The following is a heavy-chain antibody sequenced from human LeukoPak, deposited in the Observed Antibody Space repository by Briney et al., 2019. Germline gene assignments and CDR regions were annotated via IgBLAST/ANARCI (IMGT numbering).Heavy chain of an antibody. D-gene: IGHD4-23*01. CDR3: ASGRWPRPDY. CDR2: IYYSGST. V-gene: IGHV4-39*07. J-gene: IGHJ4*02. CDR1: GGSISSSSYY. Sequence: PSETLSLTCTVSGGSISSSSYYWGWIRQPPGKGLEWIGSIYYSGSTYYNPSLKSRVTISVDTSKNQFSLKLSSVTAADTAVYYCASGRWPRPDYWGQGTLVTVSS.